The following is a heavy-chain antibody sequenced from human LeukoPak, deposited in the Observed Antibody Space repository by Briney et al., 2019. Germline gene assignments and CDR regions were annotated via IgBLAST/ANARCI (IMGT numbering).Heavy chain of an antibody. CDR2: IYYSGST. CDR3: ARAKLGYCSSTSCYYCWFDP. CDR1: GGSISSGDYY. V-gene: IGHV4-30-4*01. Sequence: SETLSLTCTVSGGSISSGDYYWSWIRQPPGKGLEWIGYIYYSGSTYYNPSLKSRVTISVDTSKNQFSLKLSSVTAADMAVYYCARAKLGYCSSTSCYYCWFDPWGQGTLVTVSS. D-gene: IGHD2-2*01. J-gene: IGHJ5*02.